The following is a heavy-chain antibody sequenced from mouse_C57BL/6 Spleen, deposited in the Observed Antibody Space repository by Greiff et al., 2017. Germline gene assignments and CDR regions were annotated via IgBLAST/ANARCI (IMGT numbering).Heavy chain of an antibody. J-gene: IGHJ2*01. V-gene: IGHV3-1*01. D-gene: IGHD3-3*01. CDR2: ISYSGST. CDR3: ARLSIGTGYFDY. Sequence: EVMLVESGPGMVKPSQSLSLTCTVTGYSITSGYDWHWIRHFPGNKLEWMGYISYSGSTNYNPSLKSRISITHDTSKNHFFLKLNSVTTEDTATYYCARLSIGTGYFDYWGQGTTLTVSS. CDR1: GYSITSGYD.